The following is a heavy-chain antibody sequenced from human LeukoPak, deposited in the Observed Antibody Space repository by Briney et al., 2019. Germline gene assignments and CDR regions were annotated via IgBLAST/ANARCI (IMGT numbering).Heavy chain of an antibody. CDR3: ARDGGDWYFDL. Sequence: SETLSLACTVSGGSLSSYYWSWIRQPPGKGLEWIGYIYYSGSTNYNPSLKSRVTISVDTSKNQFSLKLSSVTAADTAVYYCARDGGDWYFDLWGRGTLVTVSS. J-gene: IGHJ2*01. D-gene: IGHD6-25*01. CDR1: GGSLSSYY. V-gene: IGHV4-59*01. CDR2: IYYSGST.